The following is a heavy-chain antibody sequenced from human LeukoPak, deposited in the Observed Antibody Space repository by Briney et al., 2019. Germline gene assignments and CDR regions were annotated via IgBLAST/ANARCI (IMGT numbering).Heavy chain of an antibody. Sequence: GGSLRLSCAASGFTFSSYEMNWVRQAPGKGLEWVSYISSSGSTIYYADSVKGRFAISRDNAKNSLYLQMNSLSAEDTAVYYCAELGITMIGGVWGKGTTVTISS. CDR1: GFTFSSYE. CDR3: AELGITMIGGV. D-gene: IGHD3-10*02. J-gene: IGHJ6*04. V-gene: IGHV3-48*03. CDR2: ISSSGSTI.